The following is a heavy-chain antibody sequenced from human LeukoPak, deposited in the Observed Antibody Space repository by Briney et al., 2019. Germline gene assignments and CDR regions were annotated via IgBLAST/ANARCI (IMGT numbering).Heavy chain of an antibody. V-gene: IGHV4-4*07. CDR2: IYTSGST. CDR1: GGSISSYY. CDR3: ARDANPLGYCSSTSCYKYYYYYMDV. J-gene: IGHJ6*03. D-gene: IGHD2-2*02. Sequence: PSDTVSLTCTVSGGSISSYYWSWIRQPAGKGLEWIGRIYTSGSTNYNPSLKRRVTMSLDTSKNQFSLKLSSVTAADTAVYYCARDANPLGYCSSTSCYKYYYYYMDVWGKGTTVTVSS.